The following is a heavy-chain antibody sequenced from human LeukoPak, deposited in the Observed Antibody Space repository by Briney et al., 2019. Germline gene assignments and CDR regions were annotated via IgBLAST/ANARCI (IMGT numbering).Heavy chain of an antibody. CDR3: ARGGTYLPFGY. Sequence: ASVKVSCKASGYTFTSYDINWVRQATGQGLEWMGWMNANSGDTGYAQNFQGRVTMTRNTSISTAYMELSSLGSEDTAIYYCARGGTYLPFGYWGQGTLVTVSS. J-gene: IGHJ4*02. CDR1: GYTFTSYD. V-gene: IGHV1-8*01. D-gene: IGHD3-10*01. CDR2: MNANSGDT.